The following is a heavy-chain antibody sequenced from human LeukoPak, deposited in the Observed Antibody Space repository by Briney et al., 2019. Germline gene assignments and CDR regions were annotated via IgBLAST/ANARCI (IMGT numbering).Heavy chain of an antibody. Sequence: ASVKVSCKASGYTFTSYYMHWVRQAPGQGLERMGIINPSGGSTSYAQKFQGRVTMTRDTSTSTVYMELSSLRSEDTAVYYCAREPRGYCGGDCYDAFDIWGQGTMVTVSS. J-gene: IGHJ3*02. V-gene: IGHV1-46*01. CDR2: INPSGGST. D-gene: IGHD2-21*02. CDR1: GYTFTSYY. CDR3: AREPRGYCGGDCYDAFDI.